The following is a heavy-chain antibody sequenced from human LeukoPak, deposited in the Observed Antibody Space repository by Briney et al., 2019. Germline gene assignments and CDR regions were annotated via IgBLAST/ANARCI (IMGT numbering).Heavy chain of an antibody. J-gene: IGHJ3*02. V-gene: IGHV3-23*01. D-gene: IGHD3-22*01. CDR2: ISGSGGST. CDR1: GFTFSSYA. Sequence: PGGSLRLSCAASGFTFSSYAMSWVRQAPGKGLEWVSAISGSGGSTYYADSVKGRFTISRDNAKNSLYLQMNSLRAEDTAVYYCARDRSPRYYYDSSGRNNAFDIWGQGTMVTVSS. CDR3: ARDRSPRYYYDSSGRNNAFDI.